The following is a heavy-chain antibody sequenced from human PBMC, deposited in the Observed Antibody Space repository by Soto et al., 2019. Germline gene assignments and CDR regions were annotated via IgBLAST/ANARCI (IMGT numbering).Heavy chain of an antibody. CDR3: ARGYGWFDP. CDR2: LWYDGSNK. V-gene: IGHV3-33*01. Sequence: QVQLVESGGGVVQPGRSLRLSCAASGFTFSSYGMHWVRQAPGKGLEWVAVLWYDGSNKYYADSAKGRFTISRDNSKNTLYLQMNSLRAEDTAVYYCARGYGWFDPWGQGTLVTVSS. CDR1: GFTFSSYG. D-gene: IGHD6-13*01. J-gene: IGHJ5*02.